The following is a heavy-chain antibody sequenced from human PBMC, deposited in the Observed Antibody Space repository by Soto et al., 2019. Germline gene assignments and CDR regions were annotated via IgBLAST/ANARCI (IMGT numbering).Heavy chain of an antibody. CDR1: GGTFSSYT. CDR3: AKPGLGHYDTLNRMDV. D-gene: IGHD3-9*01. J-gene: IGHJ6*02. Sequence: SVKVSCKASGGTFSSYTISWVRQAPGQGLEWMGRIIPILSIANYAQKFQGRVTITADKSTSTAYMELSSLRSEDTAVYYCAKPGLGHYDTLNRMDVWGQGTTVTVSS. CDR2: IIPILSIA. V-gene: IGHV1-69*02.